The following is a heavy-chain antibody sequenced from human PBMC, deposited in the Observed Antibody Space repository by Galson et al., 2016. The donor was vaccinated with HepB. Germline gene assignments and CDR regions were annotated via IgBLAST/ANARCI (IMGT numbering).Heavy chain of an antibody. CDR3: ARGYSLFDY. J-gene: IGHJ4*02. D-gene: IGHD5-18*01. CDR2: IYYSGNT. CDR1: GGSISSGDYY. Sequence: ILSLTCTVSGGSISSGDYYWSWIRQPPGKGLEWIGYIYYSGNTYYNPALKSRVTISVDTSKNQFSMKLSSVTAVDTAVFYCARGYSLFDYWGQGTLVTVSS. V-gene: IGHV4-30-4*01.